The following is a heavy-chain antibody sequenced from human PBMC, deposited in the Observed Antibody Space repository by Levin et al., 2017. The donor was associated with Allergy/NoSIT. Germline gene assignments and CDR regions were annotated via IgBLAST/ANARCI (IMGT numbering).Heavy chain of an antibody. D-gene: IGHD7-27*01. CDR1: GFTLSSYA. V-gene: IGHV3-23*01. CDR3: ATWGGQRRDN. CDR2: ISDNGGTT. J-gene: IGHJ4*02. Sequence: GGSLRLSCAASGFTLSSYAMSWARQAPGKGLEWVSGISDNGGTTYYADSVKGRFTISRDNSKNTLYLQMNGLRAEDTAVYYCATWGGQRRDNWGQGTLVTVSS.